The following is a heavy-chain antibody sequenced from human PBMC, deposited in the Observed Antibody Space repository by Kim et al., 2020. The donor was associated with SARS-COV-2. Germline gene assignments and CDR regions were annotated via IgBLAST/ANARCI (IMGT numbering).Heavy chain of an antibody. J-gene: IGHJ3*02. CDR2: IYYSGST. Sequence: ETLSLTCTVSGGSISSYYWSWIRQPPGKGLEWIGYIYYSGSTNYNPSLKSRVTISVDTSKNQFSLKLSSVTAADTAVYYCARDNLFDAFDIWGQGTMVTVS. CDR3: ARDNLFDAFDI. CDR1: GGSISSYY. V-gene: IGHV4-59*01.